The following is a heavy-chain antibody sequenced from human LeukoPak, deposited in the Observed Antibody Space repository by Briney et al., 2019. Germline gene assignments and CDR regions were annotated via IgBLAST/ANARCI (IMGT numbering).Heavy chain of an antibody. CDR1: GGSISSGSYY. D-gene: IGHD2/OR15-2a*01. J-gene: IGHJ4*02. CDR2: IYTSGST. CDR3: ARTSGVGSTLGYYFDY. V-gene: IGHV4-61*02. Sequence: PSQTLSLTCTVSGGSISSGSYYWSWIRQPAGKGLEWIGRIYTSGSTNYNPSLKSRVTISVDTSKNQSSLKLSSVTAADTAVYYCARTSGVGSTLGYYFDYWGQGTLVTVSS.